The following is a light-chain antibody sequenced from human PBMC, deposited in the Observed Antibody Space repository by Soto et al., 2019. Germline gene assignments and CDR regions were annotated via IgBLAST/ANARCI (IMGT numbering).Light chain of an antibody. J-gene: IGLJ1*01. CDR3: TSYTSSPTLL. CDR2: EVS. V-gene: IGLV2-14*03. CDR1: SDDIGTYNF. Sequence: QSVLTQPASVSGSPGQSITISCTGTSDDIGTYNFVSWYQQYPGKAPQLIIYEVSYRPSGVSNRFSASKSGNTASLTISSLKAEDEADYFCTSYTSSPTLLFGTGTKVTVL.